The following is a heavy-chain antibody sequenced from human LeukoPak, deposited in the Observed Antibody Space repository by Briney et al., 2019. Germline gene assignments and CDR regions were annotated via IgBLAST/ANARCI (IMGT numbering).Heavy chain of an antibody. Sequence: PGGSLRLSCAASGFTFSSYAMSLVRQAPGKGLEWVSAISGSGGSTYYADSVKGRFTISRDNSKNTLYLQMNSLRAEDTAVYYCAKARIDPGLADYWGQGTLVTVSS. CDR1: GFTFSSYA. CDR2: ISGSGGST. J-gene: IGHJ4*02. V-gene: IGHV3-23*01. D-gene: IGHD2-15*01. CDR3: AKARIDPGLADY.